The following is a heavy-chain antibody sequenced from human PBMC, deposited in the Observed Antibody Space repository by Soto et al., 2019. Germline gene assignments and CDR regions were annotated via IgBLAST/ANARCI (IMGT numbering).Heavy chain of an antibody. V-gene: IGHV3-53*01. CDR1: GFNVSSNY. J-gene: IGHJ4*02. CDR2: IYSGGST. Sequence: GGSLRLSCAASGFNVSSNYMSWVRQAPGKGLEWLSVIYSGGSTYYAESVKGRFTISRDNSKNTLNLQMNALRVEDTAVYYCARGPHVGISIRWGQGNLVTVSS. D-gene: IGHD3-10*01. CDR3: ARGPHVGISIR.